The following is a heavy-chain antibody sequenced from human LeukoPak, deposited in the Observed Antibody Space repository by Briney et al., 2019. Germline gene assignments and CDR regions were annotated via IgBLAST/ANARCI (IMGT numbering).Heavy chain of an antibody. CDR2: IYSGGST. D-gene: IGHD6-13*01. Sequence: PGGSLRLSRAASGFTVSSNYMSWVRQAPGKGLEWVSVIYSGGSTYYADSVKGRFTISRDNSKNTLYLQMNSLRAEDTAVYYCAKGGGQQGTPYCYYMDVWGKGTTVTISS. CDR1: GFTVSSNY. V-gene: IGHV3-53*05. J-gene: IGHJ6*03. CDR3: AKGGGQQGTPYCYYMDV.